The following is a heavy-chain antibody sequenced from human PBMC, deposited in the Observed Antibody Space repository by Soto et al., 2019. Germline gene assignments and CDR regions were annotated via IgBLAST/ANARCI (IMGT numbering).Heavy chain of an antibody. CDR2: ISGSGGST. V-gene: IGHV3-23*01. CDR3: AKDLEDIVVVVAAGFDY. CDR1: GFTFSSYA. Sequence: GGSLRLSCAASGFTFSSYAMSWVRQAPGKGLEWVSAISGSGGSTYYADSVKGRFTISRDNSENTLYLQMNSLRAEDTAVYYCAKDLEDIVVVVAAGFDYWGQGTLVTVSS. J-gene: IGHJ4*02. D-gene: IGHD2-15*01.